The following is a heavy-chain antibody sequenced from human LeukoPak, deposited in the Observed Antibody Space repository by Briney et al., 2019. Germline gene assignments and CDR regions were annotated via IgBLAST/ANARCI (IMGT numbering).Heavy chain of an antibody. J-gene: IGHJ4*02. CDR3: ARETYYYGSGSYYQDFDY. Sequence: ASVKVSCRASGYTFTSYGISWVRQAPGQGLEWMGWISAYNGNTNYAQKLQGRVTMTTDTSTSTAYMELRSLRSDDTAVYYCARETYYYGSGSYYQDFDYWGQGTLVTVSS. CDR2: ISAYNGNT. D-gene: IGHD3-10*01. V-gene: IGHV1-18*01. CDR1: GYTFTSYG.